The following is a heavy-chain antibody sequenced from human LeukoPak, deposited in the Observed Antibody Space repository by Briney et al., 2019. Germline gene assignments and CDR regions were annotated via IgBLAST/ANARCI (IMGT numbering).Heavy chain of an antibody. D-gene: IGHD1-14*01. Sequence: PGGSLRLSCAVSGFTFSSYVMSWVRQAPGKGLEWVSTISGGGGTYYADSVKGRFTVFRDNSKNTLYLQMNSLRVEDTAVYYCAKWKSATGGFDYWGQGTLVTVSS. CDR1: GFTFSSYV. CDR2: ISGGGGT. V-gene: IGHV3-23*01. J-gene: IGHJ4*02. CDR3: AKWKSATGGFDY.